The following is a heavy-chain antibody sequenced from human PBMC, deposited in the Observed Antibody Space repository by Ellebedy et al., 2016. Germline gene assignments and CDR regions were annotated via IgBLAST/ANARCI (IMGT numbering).Heavy chain of an antibody. CDR1: GGTFRSYA. D-gene: IGHD3-9*01. Sequence: SVKVSCXASGGTFRSYAISWVRQAPGQGLEWMGGIIPIFGTANYAQKFQGRVTITADKSTSTAYMELSSLRSEDTAVYYCARDERSSYDILTGYLPYYFDYWGQGTLVTVSS. J-gene: IGHJ4*02. CDR2: IIPIFGTA. V-gene: IGHV1-69*06. CDR3: ARDERSSYDILTGYLPYYFDY.